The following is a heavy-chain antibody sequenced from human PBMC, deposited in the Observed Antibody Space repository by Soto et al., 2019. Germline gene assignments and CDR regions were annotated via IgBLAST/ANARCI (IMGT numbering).Heavy chain of an antibody. CDR1: GFTFSSYA. V-gene: IGHV3-23*01. Sequence: GGSLRLSCAASGFTFSSYAMSWVRQAPGKGLEWVSAISGSGGSTYYADSVKGRFTISRDNSKNTLYLQMNSLRAEDTAVYYCAKGSSGYWTQYYFDYWGQGTLVTVSS. CDR2: ISGSGGST. D-gene: IGHD3-3*01. J-gene: IGHJ4*02. CDR3: AKGSSGYWTQYYFDY.